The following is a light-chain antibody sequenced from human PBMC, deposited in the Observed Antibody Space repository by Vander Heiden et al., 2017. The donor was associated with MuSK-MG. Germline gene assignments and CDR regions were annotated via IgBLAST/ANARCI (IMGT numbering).Light chain of an antibody. CDR2: YDR. CDR1: NIEAAS. CDR3: QLWDSATDQAV. J-gene: IGLJ2*01. V-gene: IGLV3-21*04. Sequence: YVVTQPPSLSVAPGKTASITCGGDNIEAASVRWYQQRPGRAPVLIIYYDRDRPSGIPERFSGSNSGNTATLTISRVEAGDEADYYCQLWDSATDQAVFGGGTKLTVL.